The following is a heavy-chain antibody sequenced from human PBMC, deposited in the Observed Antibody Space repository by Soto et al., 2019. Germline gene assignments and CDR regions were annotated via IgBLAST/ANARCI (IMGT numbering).Heavy chain of an antibody. D-gene: IGHD3-22*01. V-gene: IGHV1-18*01. CDR2: ISVYKGNT. Sequence: QVKLVQSGTEVKKPGASIKVSCKASGYSFATSGMTWVRQAHGQAPEWMGWISVYKGNTNYDQNHQDRVTMTTDTSTNTAYLEVRNLRSDDKAVYYCERAGQYYDASGYADWGQGTLVPVSS. CDR1: GYSFATSG. J-gene: IGHJ4*02. CDR3: ERAGQYYDASGYAD.